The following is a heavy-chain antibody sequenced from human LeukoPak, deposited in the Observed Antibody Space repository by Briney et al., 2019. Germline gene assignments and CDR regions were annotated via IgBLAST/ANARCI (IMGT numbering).Heavy chain of an antibody. CDR3: ARDAPGNTALDY. Sequence: GGSLRLSCAASGFTFVSYWMHWVRQAPGKGLVWVSRINGYGSSTDFADSVKGRFTISRDNAKNTLYLQMKSLRAEDTAVYYCARDAPGNTALDYWGQGTLVTVSS. CDR1: GFTFVSYW. D-gene: IGHD5-18*01. J-gene: IGHJ4*02. CDR2: INGYGSST. V-gene: IGHV3-74*01.